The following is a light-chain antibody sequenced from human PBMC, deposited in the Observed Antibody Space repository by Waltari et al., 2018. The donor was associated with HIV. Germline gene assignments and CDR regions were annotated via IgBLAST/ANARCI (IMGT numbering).Light chain of an antibody. CDR1: SSHVGGYNS. V-gene: IGLV2-14*01. CDR3: SSYTSDYTYV. Sequence: QSALTQPASVSGSPGQSITISCTGTSSHVGGYNSVSWYQHHPGKAPKLLIYEVSNRPSGVSNRFSGSKSDNTASLTISGLQAEDEADYYCSSYTSDYTYVFGSGTEVTVL. J-gene: IGLJ1*01. CDR2: EVS.